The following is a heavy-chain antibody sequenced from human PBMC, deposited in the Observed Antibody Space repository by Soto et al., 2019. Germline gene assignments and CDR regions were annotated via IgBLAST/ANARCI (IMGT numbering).Heavy chain of an antibody. D-gene: IGHD2-2*01. Sequence: PGESLKISCKGSGYSFSKYWISWVRQMPGKGLEWMGRIDPSSDSHINYNPAFQGHVTISVDKSVNMAYLQWSSLKASDNAMYLCARPADSSGQDYWGQGTLVTVSS. J-gene: IGHJ4*02. CDR1: GYSFSKYW. CDR3: ARPADSSGQDY. CDR2: IDPSSDSHI. V-gene: IGHV5-10-1*01.